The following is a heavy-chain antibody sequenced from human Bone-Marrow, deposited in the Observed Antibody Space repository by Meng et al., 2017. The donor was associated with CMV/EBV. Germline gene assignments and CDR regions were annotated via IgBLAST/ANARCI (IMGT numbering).Heavy chain of an antibody. CDR2: IYYSGST. Sequence: YYWGWSRQPPGKGLGWIGSIYYSGSTYYNPSLKSRVTISVDTSKNQFSLKLSSVAAADTAVYYCARARYCSSTSCYYLPTRHNWFDPWGQGTLVTVSS. D-gene: IGHD2-2*01. V-gene: IGHV4-39*07. J-gene: IGHJ5*02. CDR3: ARARYCSSTSCYYLPTRHNWFDP. CDR1: YY.